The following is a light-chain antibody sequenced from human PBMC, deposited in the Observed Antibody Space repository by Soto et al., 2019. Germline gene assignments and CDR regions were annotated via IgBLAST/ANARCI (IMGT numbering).Light chain of an antibody. J-gene: IGKJ4*01. Sequence: VMTQSPATVSASPGAGATLSCRASRSVGRSLAWYQKKSGQAPRLLIFSASTRATDIPARFSGSGSGTEFALSISSLQSEDIAIYYCQQYYFWPLSFGGGTKVEI. CDR2: SAS. V-gene: IGKV3D-15*01. CDR3: QQYYFWPLS. CDR1: RSVGRS.